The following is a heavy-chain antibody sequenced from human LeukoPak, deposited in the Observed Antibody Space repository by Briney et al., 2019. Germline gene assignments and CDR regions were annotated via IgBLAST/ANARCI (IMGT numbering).Heavy chain of an antibody. CDR1: GGSISSGGYY. CDR2: IYYSGST. V-gene: IGHV4-31*03. D-gene: IGHD2-15*01. J-gene: IGHJ4*02. CDR3: ARGSRIMYYFDY. Sequence: SSETLSLTCTVSGGSISSGGYYWSWIRQHPGKGLEWIGYIYYSGSTYYNPSLKSRVTISVDTSKNQFSLKLSSVTAADTAVYYCARGSRIMYYFDYWGQGTLVTVSS.